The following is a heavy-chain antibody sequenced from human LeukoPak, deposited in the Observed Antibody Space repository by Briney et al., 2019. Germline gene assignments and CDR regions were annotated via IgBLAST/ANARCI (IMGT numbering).Heavy chain of an antibody. CDR3: AKDARRYSGWYFFDH. Sequence: GGSLRLSCVASGFTFSNLAMGWVRQAPGKGLDWVSVISDTGGTTYYADSVKGRFTISRDNSRSTLYLQMNSLRVDDTAVYFCAKDARRYSGWYFFDHWGQGTLVTVST. D-gene: IGHD6-19*01. J-gene: IGHJ4*02. V-gene: IGHV3-23*01. CDR2: ISDTGGTT. CDR1: GFTFSNLA.